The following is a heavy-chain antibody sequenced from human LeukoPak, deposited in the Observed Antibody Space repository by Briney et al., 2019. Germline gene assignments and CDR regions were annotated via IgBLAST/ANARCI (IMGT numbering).Heavy chain of an antibody. D-gene: IGHD1-26*01. J-gene: IGHJ4*02. CDR3: ARAREMRTTTGVAY. Sequence: GGSLRLSCAASGFTVNSNYMSWVRQAPGKGLECVSVIYSDATTYYADSVKGRFTISRDNSKNTAYLQMNSLRADDTAVYFCARAREMRTTTGVAYWGQGTLVTVSS. CDR1: GFTVNSNY. CDR2: IYSDATT. V-gene: IGHV3-53*01.